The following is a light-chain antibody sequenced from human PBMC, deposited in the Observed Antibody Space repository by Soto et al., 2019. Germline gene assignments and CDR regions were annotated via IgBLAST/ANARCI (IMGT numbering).Light chain of an antibody. CDR2: EGI. CDR1: SSDVGSYNL. J-gene: IGLJ2*01. V-gene: IGLV2-23*01. CDR3: GSYEGSLPYVV. Sequence: QSALTQPASVSGSPGQSITIPGTGTSSDVGSYNLVSWYQQHPGKAPKLMMFEGIKRPSGVSNRFSGSKSGNTSSLTISGLRAEDEADYYCGSYEGSLPYVVFGGGTKVTVL.